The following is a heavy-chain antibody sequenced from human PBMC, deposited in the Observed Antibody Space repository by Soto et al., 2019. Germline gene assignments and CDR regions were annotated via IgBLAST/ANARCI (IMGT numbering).Heavy chain of an antibody. V-gene: IGHV1-2*04. CDR2: INPNSGGT. J-gene: IGHJ4*02. D-gene: IGHD3-22*01. CDR3: ARAPYYYDSSGYYYPGGYYFDY. Sequence: ASVKVSCKAPGYTFTGYYMHWVRQAPGQGLEWMGWINPNSGGTNYAQKFQGWVTMTRDTSISTAYMELSRLRSDDTAVYYCARAPYYYDSSGYYYPGGYYFDYWGQGTLVTVSS. CDR1: GYTFTGYY.